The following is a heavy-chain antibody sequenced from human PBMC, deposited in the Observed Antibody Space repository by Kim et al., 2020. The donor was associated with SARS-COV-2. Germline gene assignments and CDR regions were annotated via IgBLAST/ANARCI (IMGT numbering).Heavy chain of an antibody. Sequence: NPSLKGRVTISVDTSKTQFSLKLSSVTAADTAVYYCARESRYSSSWYWDYWGQGTLVTVSS. CDR3: ARESRYSSSWYWDY. D-gene: IGHD6-13*01. V-gene: IGHV4-31*02. J-gene: IGHJ4*02.